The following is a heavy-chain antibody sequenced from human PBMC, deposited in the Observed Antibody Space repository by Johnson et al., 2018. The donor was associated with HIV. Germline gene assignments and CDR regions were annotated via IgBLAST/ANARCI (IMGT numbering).Heavy chain of an antibody. D-gene: IGHD3-10*01. V-gene: IGHV3-20*04. CDR2: INWNGGST. CDR1: GFTFSSYA. CDR3: ARDRGGDDAFDI. Sequence: VQLVESGGGVVQPGRSLRLSCAASGFTFSSYAMHWVRQAPGKGLEWVSGINWNGGSTGYADSVKGRFTISRDNAKNSLYLQMNSLIAEDTALYYCARDRGGDDAFDIWGQGTMVTVSS. J-gene: IGHJ3*02.